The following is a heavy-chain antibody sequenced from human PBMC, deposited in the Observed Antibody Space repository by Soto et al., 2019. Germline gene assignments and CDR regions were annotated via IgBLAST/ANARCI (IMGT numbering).Heavy chain of an antibody. Sequence: QITLKESGPTLVKPTQTLTLTCTFSGFSLSAATVGVAWIRQPPGKALEWLAVAYWDGDKRYSPALNSRLTITKDASSTQVVLTVANMDPVDTATYYCAHLMITYGGVVADDAFDIWGPGTMVTVSS. D-gene: IGHD3-16*02. V-gene: IGHV2-5*02. CDR3: AHLMITYGGVVADDAFDI. J-gene: IGHJ3*02. CDR2: AYWDGDK. CDR1: GFSLSAATVG.